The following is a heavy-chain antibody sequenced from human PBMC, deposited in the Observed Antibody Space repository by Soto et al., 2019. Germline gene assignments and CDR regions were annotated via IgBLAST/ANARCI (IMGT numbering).Heavy chain of an antibody. CDR2: ISGSGGGT. Sequence: EEQLLESGGGLVQPGGSLRLSCAASRFTFTRSPMSWVRQAPVRGLEWVSAISGSGGGTYYADSVKGRFTISRDNSKNTLYLQMNSLRDEDTAVYYCVKRGTVTTDYYGMDVWVQGTTVTVSS. V-gene: IGHV3-23*01. CDR3: VKRGTVTTDYYGMDV. J-gene: IGHJ6*02. CDR1: RFTFTRSP. D-gene: IGHD4-17*01.